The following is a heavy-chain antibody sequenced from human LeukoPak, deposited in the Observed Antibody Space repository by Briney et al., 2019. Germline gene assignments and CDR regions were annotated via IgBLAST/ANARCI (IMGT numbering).Heavy chain of an antibody. CDR2: IYYSGST. CDR1: GGSISSGGYY. CDR3: ARHNNWSSPDY. D-gene: IGHD1-1*01. J-gene: IGHJ4*02. Sequence: SQTLSLTCTVSGGSISSGGYYWSWIRQHPGKGLEWIGYIYYSGSTYYNPSLKSRVTMSVDMSKNQFSLKLNSVTAADTAVYYCARHNNWSSPDYWGQGTLVIVSS. V-gene: IGHV4-31*03.